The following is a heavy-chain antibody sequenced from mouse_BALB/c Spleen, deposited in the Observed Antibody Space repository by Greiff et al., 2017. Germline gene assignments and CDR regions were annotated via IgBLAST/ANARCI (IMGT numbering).Heavy chain of an antibody. J-gene: IGHJ3*01. Sequence: VKLQESGAELVKPGASVKLSCKASGYTFTEYIIHWVKQRSGQGLEWIGWFYPGSGSIKYNEKFKDKATLTADKSSSTVYMELSRLTSEDSAVYFCARHEALRLLFAYWGQGTLVTVSA. D-gene: IGHD1-2*01. V-gene: IGHV1-62-2*01. CDR3: ARHEALRLLFAY. CDR1: GYTFTEYI. CDR2: FYPGSGSI.